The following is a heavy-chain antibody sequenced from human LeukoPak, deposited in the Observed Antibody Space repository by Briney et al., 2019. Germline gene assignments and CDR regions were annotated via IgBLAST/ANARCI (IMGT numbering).Heavy chain of an antibody. J-gene: IGHJ5*02. D-gene: IGHD3-22*01. Sequence: GGSLRLSCAASGLRFSSYWMNWVRQAPGKGLEWVAHIKEDGSGKHYVDSVKGRFTISIDNAKKSMYLQTNSLRVEDTAVYYCARGTMIRAWGQGTLVTVSS. V-gene: IGHV3-7*03. CDR3: ARGTMIRA. CDR1: GLRFSSYW. CDR2: IKEDGSGK.